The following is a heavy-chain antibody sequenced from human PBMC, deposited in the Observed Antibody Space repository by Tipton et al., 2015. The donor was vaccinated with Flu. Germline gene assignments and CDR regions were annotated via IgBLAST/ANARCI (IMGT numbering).Heavy chain of an antibody. CDR3: ATQGGRYCSGGSCYSFDY. CDR2: IYYSGST. V-gene: IGHV4-59*01. CDR1: GGSISSYY. Sequence: TLSLTCTVSGGSISSYYWSWIRQPPGKGLEWIGYIYYSGSTNYTPSLKSRVTISVDTSKNQFSLKLSSVTAADTAVYYCATQGGRYCSGGSCYSFDYGGQGTLVPVSS. D-gene: IGHD2-15*01. J-gene: IGHJ4*02.